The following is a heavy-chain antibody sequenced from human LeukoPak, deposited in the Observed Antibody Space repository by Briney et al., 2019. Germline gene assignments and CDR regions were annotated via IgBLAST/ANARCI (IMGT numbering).Heavy chain of an antibody. CDR3: ARLDSGGYYYVHY. CDR1: GYSFTNYW. V-gene: IGHV5-51*01. Sequence: GEYLKISCQTSGYSFTNYWIGWVRPMPGKGLEWMGIIHPRDSETRYTLSFQGQVTFSVDRSASTPYLQWNSLKASDTAKFYCARLDSGGYYYVHYWGQGTLVTVSS. J-gene: IGHJ4*02. D-gene: IGHD3-22*01. CDR2: IHPRDSET.